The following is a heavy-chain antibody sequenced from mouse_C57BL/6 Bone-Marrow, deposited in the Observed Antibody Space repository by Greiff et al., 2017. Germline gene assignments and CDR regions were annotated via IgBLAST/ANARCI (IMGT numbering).Heavy chain of an antibody. J-gene: IGHJ2*01. Sequence: QVQLQQSGAELVRPGASVTLSCKASGYTFTDYEMHWVKQTPVHGLEWIGAIDPETGGTAYNQKFKGKAILTADKSSSKAYMELRSLTSEDSAVYYCTRPITTVVPWGYYFDYWGQGTTLTVSS. CDR2: IDPETGGT. CDR1: GYTFTDYE. CDR3: TRPITTVVPWGYYFDY. D-gene: IGHD1-1*01. V-gene: IGHV1-15*01.